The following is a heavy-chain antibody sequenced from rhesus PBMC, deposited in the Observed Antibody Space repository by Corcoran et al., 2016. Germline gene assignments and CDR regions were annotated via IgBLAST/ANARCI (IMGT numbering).Heavy chain of an antibody. CDR2: IPGSGGNT. J-gene: IGHJ4*01. V-gene: IGHV4-173*01. D-gene: IGHD5-42*01. CDR3: ARTTELGIPFDY. CDR1: GGSISSDY. Sequence: QLQLQESGPGLVKPSETLSLTCAVSGGSISSDYWSWIRQPPGKGLEWIGRIPGSGGNTDYNPSLKSRVTISIATSKNQFSLRLRSVTAADTAVYYCARTTELGIPFDYWGQGVQVTVSS.